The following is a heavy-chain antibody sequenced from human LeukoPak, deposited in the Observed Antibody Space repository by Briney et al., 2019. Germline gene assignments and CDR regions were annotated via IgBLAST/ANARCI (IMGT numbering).Heavy chain of an antibody. CDR2: ISSSSSYI. CDR1: GFTFSSYN. V-gene: IGHV3-21*01. D-gene: IGHD3-22*01. CDR3: ARVYDSREYYFDY. J-gene: IGHJ4*02. Sequence: PGGALRLSCAASGFTFSSYNMNWVRQGPGEGPEWVSSISSSSSYIYYADSVKGRFTISRDNAKNSLYLQMNSLRAEDTAVYYCARVYDSREYYFDYWGQGTLVTVSS.